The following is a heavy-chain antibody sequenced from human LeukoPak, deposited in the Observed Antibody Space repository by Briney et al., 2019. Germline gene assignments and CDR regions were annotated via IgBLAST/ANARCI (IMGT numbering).Heavy chain of an antibody. J-gene: IGHJ4*02. CDR2: IHYSGIT. CDR1: GDSISSYY. CDR3: ARVVDTGLDY. V-gene: IGHV4-59*12. Sequence: SETLSLTCTVSGDSISSYYWSWIRQSPGKGLEWIGYIHYSGITNYNPSLKSRVTISVDKSKNQFSLKLSSVTAADTAVYYCARVVDTGLDYWGQGTLVTVSS. D-gene: IGHD5-18*01.